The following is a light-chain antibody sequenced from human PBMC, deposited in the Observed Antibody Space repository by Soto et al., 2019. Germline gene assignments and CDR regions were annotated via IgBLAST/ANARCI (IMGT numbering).Light chain of an antibody. CDR2: ATD. J-gene: IGKJ1*01. CDR3: QQSYNTPQT. Sequence: DIQMRQSPASLSASVGDRFTITCRASQSISNYLNWYQQQSGKAPKLLIYATDTLQSGVPSRFSGSGSGTDYTLTISSLQPEDFATYYCQQSYNTPQTLGQGTKVDIK. V-gene: IGKV1-39*01. CDR1: QSISNY.